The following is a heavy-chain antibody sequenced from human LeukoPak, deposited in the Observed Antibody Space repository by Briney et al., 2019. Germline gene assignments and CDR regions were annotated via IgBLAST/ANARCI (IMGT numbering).Heavy chain of an antibody. D-gene: IGHD3-10*01. CDR1: GGSISSYY. CDR3: ARGLRFGDFDY. V-gene: IGHV4-59*01. Sequence: SETLSLTCTVSGGSISSYYWSWIRQPPGKGLEWIGYIYYSGSTNYNPSLKSRVTISVDTSKNQFSLKLSSVTAADTAVYYCARGLRFGDFDYWGQGTLVTVSS. CDR2: IYYSGST. J-gene: IGHJ4*02.